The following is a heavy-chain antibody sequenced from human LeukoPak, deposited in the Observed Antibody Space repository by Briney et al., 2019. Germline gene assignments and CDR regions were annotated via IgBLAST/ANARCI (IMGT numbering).Heavy chain of an antibody. CDR1: GGSFSAYY. D-gene: IGHD5-18*01. J-gene: IGHJ6*03. CDR2: INPSGST. V-gene: IGHV4-34*01. CDR3: VRVGYRYVINDWSRTGLGAYPTKYYYHMDV. Sequence: PSGTLSLTCALSGGSFSAYYWGWIRQPPGKGREWIGEINPSGSTNYSPSLKSRVTISVDTSKHQFSLKLSSVAAADTAVYFCVRVGYRYVINDWSRTGLGAYPTKYYYHMDVWDKGATVTVSS.